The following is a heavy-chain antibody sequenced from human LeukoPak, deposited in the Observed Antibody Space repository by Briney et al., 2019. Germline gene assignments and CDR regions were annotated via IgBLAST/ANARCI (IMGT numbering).Heavy chain of an antibody. CDR3: ARDIVSGSGSLDY. Sequence: GGSLRLSCAASRFIFRNYWMHWVRQAPGKGVVWVSRVKSDGSNTSYADSVKGRFTISRDNAENMLYLQMNTLGAEDTAVYYCARDIVSGSGSLDYWGQGTLVTVSS. CDR1: RFIFRNYW. CDR2: VKSDGSNT. V-gene: IGHV3-74*01. J-gene: IGHJ4*02. D-gene: IGHD3-10*01.